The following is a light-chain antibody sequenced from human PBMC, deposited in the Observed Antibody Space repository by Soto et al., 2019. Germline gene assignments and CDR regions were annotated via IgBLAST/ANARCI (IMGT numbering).Light chain of an antibody. CDR3: QQYNTWPYT. CDR1: QSVGRN. CDR2: GTS. J-gene: IGKJ2*01. Sequence: EIVMTQSPVALSVSPGERAALSCRASQSVGRNFAWYQQRPGQAPRLLIYGTSTRATGVPARFSGSGSGTDFTLTISSLQSEDFADYYCQQYNTWPYTFGQGTRLEFK. V-gene: IGKV3-15*01.